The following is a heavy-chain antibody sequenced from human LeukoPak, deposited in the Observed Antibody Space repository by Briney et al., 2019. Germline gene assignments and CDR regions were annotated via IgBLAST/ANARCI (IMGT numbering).Heavy chain of an antibody. CDR2: ISSSGSTI. J-gene: IGHJ5*02. Sequence: PGGSLRLSCAASGFSFSVYWMHWVRQAPGKGLEWVSYISSSGSTIYYADSVKGRFTISRDNAKNSLYLQMNSLRAEDTAVYHCASAPQQLVRVSWFDPWGQGTLVTVSS. CDR3: ASAPQQLVRVSWFDP. V-gene: IGHV3-11*04. D-gene: IGHD6-13*01. CDR1: GFSFSVYW.